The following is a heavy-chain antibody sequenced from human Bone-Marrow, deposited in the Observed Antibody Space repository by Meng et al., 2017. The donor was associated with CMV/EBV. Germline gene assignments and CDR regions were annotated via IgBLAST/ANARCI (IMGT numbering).Heavy chain of an antibody. V-gene: IGHV1-2*02. CDR1: GYTFTGYY. CDR3: ARDKLGAARDQYNWFDP. CDR2: INPNSGGT. D-gene: IGHD6-6*01. Sequence: ASVKVSCKASGYTFTGYYMHWVRQAPGQGLEWMGWINPNSGGTNYAQKFQGRVTMTRDTSISTAYMELSRLRSDDTAVYYCARDKLGAARDQYNWFDPWGQGTLVTVSS. J-gene: IGHJ5*02.